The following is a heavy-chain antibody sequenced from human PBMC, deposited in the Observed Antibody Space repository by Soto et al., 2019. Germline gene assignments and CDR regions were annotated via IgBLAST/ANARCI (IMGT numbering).Heavy chain of an antibody. D-gene: IGHD5-18*01. V-gene: IGHV3-23*01. CDR1: GLSFSSYA. J-gene: IGHJ4*02. CDR3: VKESGVAGSTYESFFDY. CDR2: ISGSGGST. Sequence: PGGSLRLSFGACGLSFSSYAMGGVRHGPGKGLEWVSAISGSGGSTYYADSVEGRFTIARDNSKNTLYLQMNSLSAEDAAVYYCVKESGVAGSTYESFFDYWGQGTLVTVSS.